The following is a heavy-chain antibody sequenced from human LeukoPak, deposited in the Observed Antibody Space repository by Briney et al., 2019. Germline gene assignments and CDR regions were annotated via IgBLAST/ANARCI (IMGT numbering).Heavy chain of an antibody. V-gene: IGHV3-7*01. D-gene: IGHD4-17*01. Sequence: PGGSLRLSCAASGFTFSSYWMSWVRQAPGKGLEWVANIKQDGSEKYYVDSVKGRLTISRDNAKNSLYLQMNSLRAEDTAVYYCASGGDYAGNWFDPWGQGTLVTVSS. J-gene: IGHJ5*02. CDR1: GFTFSSYW. CDR3: ASGGDYAGNWFDP. CDR2: IKQDGSEK.